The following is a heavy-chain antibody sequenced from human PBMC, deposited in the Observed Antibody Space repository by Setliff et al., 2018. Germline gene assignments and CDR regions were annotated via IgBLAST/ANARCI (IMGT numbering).Heavy chain of an antibody. Sequence: GGSLRLSCAASGFTFSNYAMSWVRQAPGKGLEWVSIITGGGPYYADSVKGRFTISRDNAKNLLYLQMNSLRAEDTAVYYCARTQVVPASTYSIDYWGQGTLVTVSS. CDR2: ITGGGP. D-gene: IGHD2-2*01. CDR3: ARTQVVPASTYSIDY. J-gene: IGHJ4*02. CDR1: GFTFSNYA. V-gene: IGHV3-23*01.